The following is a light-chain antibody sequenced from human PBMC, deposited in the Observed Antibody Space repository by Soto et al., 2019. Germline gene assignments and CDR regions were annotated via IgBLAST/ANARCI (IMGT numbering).Light chain of an antibody. CDR3: QQYADWPPLT. CDR1: QNIRDQ. J-gene: IGKJ4*01. CDR2: GAS. Sequence: VMTQSPATLSVSAGERATLSCRASQNIRDQLVWYQQKPGQAPRLLIYGASTRAAGIPARFSGSGSGTEFTLTISSLQSEDFAVYYCQQYADWPPLTFGGGTKVEIK. V-gene: IGKV3-15*01.